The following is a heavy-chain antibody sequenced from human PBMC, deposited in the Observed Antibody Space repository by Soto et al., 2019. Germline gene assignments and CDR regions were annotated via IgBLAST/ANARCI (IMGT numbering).Heavy chain of an antibody. CDR3: VSVRVVVGATIDS. J-gene: IGHJ4*02. D-gene: IGHD2-15*01. V-gene: IGHV1-18*04. Sequence: ASVKVSCKASGYTFSSNSIHWVRQAPGQGLEWMGWITPFNGDTSYAQKFQGRVTMTTDTSTSTVFMELRSLRFDDTAVYYCVSVRVVVGATIDSWGQGTLVTVSS. CDR1: GYTFSSNS. CDR2: ITPFNGDT.